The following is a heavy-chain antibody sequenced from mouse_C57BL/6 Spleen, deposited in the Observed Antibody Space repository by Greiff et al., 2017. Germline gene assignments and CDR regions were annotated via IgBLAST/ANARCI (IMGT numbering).Heavy chain of an antibody. CDR3: ARGGYGYGDDEVYAMGY. J-gene: IGHJ4*01. CDR1: GIAFSRYW. CDR2: INPDSSTI. Sequence: EVQGVESGGGLVQPGGSLKLSCAASGIAFSRYWMSWVRRAPGKGLEWIGEINPDSSTINYAPSLKDKFIITRDNAKNTLYLQMNKVRSEDTALYYGARGGYGYGDDEVYAMGYWGQGTSVTVSS. D-gene: IGHD2-2*01. V-gene: IGHV4-1*01.